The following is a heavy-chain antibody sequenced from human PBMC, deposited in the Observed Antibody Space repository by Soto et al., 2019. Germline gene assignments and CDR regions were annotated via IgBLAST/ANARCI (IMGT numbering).Heavy chain of an antibody. J-gene: IGHJ5*02. CDR2: ICNSGST. V-gene: IGHV4-59*08. CDR1: GGSISGYY. Sequence: ETLSLTCTVSGGSISGYYWSWLRQPPGKGLEWIGSICNSGSTYYNPSLKSRVTMSVDTSKNQFSLKLSSVTAADTAVYYCARHPSDFWFDPWGQGTLVTSPQ. D-gene: IGHD2-21*02. CDR3: ARHPSDFWFDP.